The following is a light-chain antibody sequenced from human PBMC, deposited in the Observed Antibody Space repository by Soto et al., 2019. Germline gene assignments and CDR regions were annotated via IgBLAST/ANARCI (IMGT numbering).Light chain of an antibody. J-gene: IGLJ1*01. V-gene: IGLV2-14*03. CDR2: DVS. CDR1: PSEVGGYNY. Sequence: SAPTQPPPPSRSPWQSVTISCTGNPSEVGGYNYVSWYQHQPGKAPKLVIFDVSGRPSGISNRFSGSKSGNTASLTISGLRPEDEADYYCSSYTDFNLYVFGTG. CDR3: SSYTDFNLYV.